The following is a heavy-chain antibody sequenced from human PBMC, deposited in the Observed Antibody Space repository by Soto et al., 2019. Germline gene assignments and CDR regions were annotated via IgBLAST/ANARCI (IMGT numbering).Heavy chain of an antibody. J-gene: IGHJ4*02. V-gene: IGHV3-23*01. CDR1: GCTFNNYA. Sequence: EVQLLESGGGLVQPGGSLRLSCAASGCTFNNYAMSWVRQAPGKGLEWVSAISGGGDTTSYADSVKGRFTVSRDGSKNTLSLQMNSLRAEDTAVYYCAKGRGGSGSLTPRVDFWGQGTLVTVSS. CDR2: ISGGGDTT. CDR3: AKGRGGSGSLTPRVDF. D-gene: IGHD3-10*01.